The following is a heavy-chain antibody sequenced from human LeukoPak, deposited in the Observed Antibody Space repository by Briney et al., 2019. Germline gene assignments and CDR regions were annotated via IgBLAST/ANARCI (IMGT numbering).Heavy chain of an antibody. J-gene: IGHJ5*02. CDR3: ACYGSGSRNWFDP. V-gene: IGHV3-23*01. Sequence: PGGSLRLSCAASGFTFSSYAMSWVRQAPGKGLEWVSAISGSGGSTYYADPVKGRFTISRDNSKNTLYLQMNSLRAEDTAVYYCACYGSGSRNWFDPWGQGTLVTVSS. CDR2: ISGSGGST. CDR1: GFTFSSYA. D-gene: IGHD3-10*01.